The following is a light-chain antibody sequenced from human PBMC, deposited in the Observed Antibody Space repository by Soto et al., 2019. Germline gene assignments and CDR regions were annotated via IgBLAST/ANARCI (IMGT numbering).Light chain of an antibody. CDR2: DPN. J-gene: IGLJ3*02. CDR1: SSNIGAGYD. Sequence: QSALTQPPSVSGAPGQRVTISCTGSSSNIGAGYDVHWYQQIPGTAPKLLIYDPNNRPSGVPDRFSGSKSGTSASLAITGLQAEDEADYYCQSYDTSLTGWVFGGGTQLTVL. CDR3: QSYDTSLTGWV. V-gene: IGLV1-40*01.